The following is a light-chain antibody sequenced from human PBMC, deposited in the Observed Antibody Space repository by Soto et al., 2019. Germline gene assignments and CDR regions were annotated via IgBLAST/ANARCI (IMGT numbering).Light chain of an antibody. CDR3: QVYDTTFNYYV. CDR2: DDT. Sequence: ELTQAPSVSVAPGQTASVTCGGNNIGGKSVHWFQQKPGQAPILLLFDDTVRPSGIPERFSGSNFGNTATLTITRVEAGDEADYYCQVYDTTFNYYVFGPGTKVPS. V-gene: IGLV3-21*02. J-gene: IGLJ1*01. CDR1: NIGGKS.